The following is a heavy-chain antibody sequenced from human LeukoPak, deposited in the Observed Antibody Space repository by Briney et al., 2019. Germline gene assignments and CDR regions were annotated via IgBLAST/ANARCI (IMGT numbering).Heavy chain of an antibody. CDR2: IYYSGST. D-gene: IGHD3-3*01. V-gene: IGHV4-31*03. Sequence: SETLSLTCTVSGGSISSGGYYWSWIRQHPGKGLEWIGYIYYSGSTYYNPSLKSRVTISVDTSKNQFSLKLSSVTAADTAVYYCASLGTTATFGVVITGWFDPWGQGTLVTVSS. CDR3: ASLGTTATFGVVITGWFDP. J-gene: IGHJ5*02. CDR1: GGSISSGGYY.